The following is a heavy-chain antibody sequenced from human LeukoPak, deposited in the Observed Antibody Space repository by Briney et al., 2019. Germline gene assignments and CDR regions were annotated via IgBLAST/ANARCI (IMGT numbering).Heavy chain of an antibody. J-gene: IGHJ4*02. CDR3: ATIVAAAARGFFDY. CDR1: GGSISSSSYY. D-gene: IGHD6-13*01. CDR2: IYYSGST. Sequence: SETLSLACTVSGGSISSSSYYWGWIRQPPGQGLEYIGSIYYSGSTYYNPSLKSRVTMAVDTSKNQFSLKLSSVTAADTAVYYCATIVAAAARGFFDYWVQGTLVTVSS. V-gene: IGHV4-39*01.